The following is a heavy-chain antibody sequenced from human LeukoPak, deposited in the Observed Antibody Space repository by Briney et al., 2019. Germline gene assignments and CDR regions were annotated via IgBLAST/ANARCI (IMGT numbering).Heavy chain of an antibody. CDR3: ARADRLDGAPYLIGP. D-gene: IGHD2-21*01. J-gene: IGHJ5*02. Sequence: EASVKVSCKTSGYTFTDYYMHWVRQAPGQGLEWMGWVNPNSGVTSSAQKFQGRVTMTRDTSITTVYMEVRWLTSDDTAIYYCARADRLDGAPYLIGPWGQGTLVTVSS. CDR2: VNPNSGVT. CDR1: GYTFTDYY. V-gene: IGHV1-2*02.